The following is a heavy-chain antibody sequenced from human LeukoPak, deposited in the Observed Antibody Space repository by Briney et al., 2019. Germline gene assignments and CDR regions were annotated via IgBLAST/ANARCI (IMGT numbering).Heavy chain of an antibody. Sequence: KPSETLSLTCTVSGYSISSGYYWGWIRQPPGKGLEWIGSIYHSGSTYYNPSLKSRVTISVDTSKSHFSLKLTSVTAADTAVYYCARDPRITGTTGFDYWGQGTLVTVSS. V-gene: IGHV4-38-2*02. J-gene: IGHJ4*02. D-gene: IGHD1-20*01. CDR2: IYHSGST. CDR1: GYSISSGYY. CDR3: ARDPRITGTTGFDY.